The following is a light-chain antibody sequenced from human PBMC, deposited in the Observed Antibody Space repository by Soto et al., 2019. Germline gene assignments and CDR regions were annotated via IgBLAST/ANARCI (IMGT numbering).Light chain of an antibody. CDR3: QQYTSYSWT. CDR2: DAS. J-gene: IGKJ1*01. CDR1: QSISSW. Sequence: DIQMTQSPSTLSASVGDRVTITCRASQSISSWLAWYQQKPGKAPKLVIYDASSLESGVPSRFSGSGSGTEFTLTIISLQPDDFATYYCQQYTSYSWTFGQGTKVDI. V-gene: IGKV1-5*01.